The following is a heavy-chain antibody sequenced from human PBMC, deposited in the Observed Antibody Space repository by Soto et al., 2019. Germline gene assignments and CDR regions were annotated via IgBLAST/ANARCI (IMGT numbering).Heavy chain of an antibody. CDR3: ARAPILVGVTPSENYFDS. D-gene: IGHD3-3*01. J-gene: IGHJ4*02. V-gene: IGHV1-69*13. CDR1: GGTFSNSV. CDR2: SIPIFGTA. Sequence: ASVKVSCKASGGTFSNSVISWVRQAPGQGLEWMGGSIPIFGTANYAQKFQGRVTIIADESTSTAYMELTSLRSEDTAVYYCARAPILVGVTPSENYFDSWGQGTLVTVSS.